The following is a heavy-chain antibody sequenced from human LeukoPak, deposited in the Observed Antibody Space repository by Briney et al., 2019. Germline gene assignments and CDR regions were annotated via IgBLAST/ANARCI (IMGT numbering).Heavy chain of an antibody. D-gene: IGHD3-22*01. CDR2: IHYPGNT. J-gene: IGHJ4*02. Sequence: PSETLSLTCTVSGGSIISYYWSWIRQPPGKGLEWIGYIHYPGNTKYNPSLKSRVTSSVDTSKNQIFLKLSSVTAADTAVYYCARHYDGSGYYFDYWGQGTLVTVSS. V-gene: IGHV4-59*08. CDR1: GGSIISYY. CDR3: ARHYDGSGYYFDY.